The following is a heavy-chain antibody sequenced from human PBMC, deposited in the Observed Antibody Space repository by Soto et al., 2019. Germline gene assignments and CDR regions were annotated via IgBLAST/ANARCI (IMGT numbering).Heavy chain of an antibody. Sequence: GGSLRLSCAASGFTFSSYGMHWVRQAPGKGLEWVAVISYDGSNKYYADSVKGRFTISRDNSKNTLYLQMNSLRAEDTAVYYCAKDSGYESGDSDYYSMDVWGQGTTVTVSS. J-gene: IGHJ6*02. CDR1: GFTFSSYG. CDR2: ISYDGSNK. D-gene: IGHD5-12*01. CDR3: AKDSGYESGDSDYYSMDV. V-gene: IGHV3-30*18.